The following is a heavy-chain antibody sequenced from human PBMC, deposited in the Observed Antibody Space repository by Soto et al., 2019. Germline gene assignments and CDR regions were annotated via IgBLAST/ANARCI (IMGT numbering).Heavy chain of an antibody. CDR3: ATNKVGATVLGNAFDI. Sequence: PGESLKISCKGSGYSFTTYWIGWVRQMPGKGLEWMGIIYPGDSDTRYSPSFQGQVTISADKSISTAYLQWSSLKASDTAMYYCATNKVGATVLGNAFDIWGQGTMVTVSS. CDR1: GYSFTTYW. CDR2: IYPGDSDT. J-gene: IGHJ3*02. V-gene: IGHV5-51*01. D-gene: IGHD1-26*01.